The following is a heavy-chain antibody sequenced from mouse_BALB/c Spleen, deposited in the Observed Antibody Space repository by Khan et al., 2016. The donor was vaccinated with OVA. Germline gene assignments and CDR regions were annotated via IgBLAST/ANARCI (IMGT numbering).Heavy chain of an antibody. Sequence: EVQLQESGPGLVKPSQSLSLTCTVTGYSITSDYAWNWIRQFPGNKLEWMGYISSTGSTSYNPSLKSRISITRDTSKNHFLLQLKSVTTEDTATYYCSRSLYYSYGYALDCWGRGTSVTVSS. CDR3: SRSLYYSYGYALDC. CDR1: GYSITSDYA. CDR2: ISSTGST. J-gene: IGHJ4*01. V-gene: IGHV3-2*02. D-gene: IGHD2-14*01.